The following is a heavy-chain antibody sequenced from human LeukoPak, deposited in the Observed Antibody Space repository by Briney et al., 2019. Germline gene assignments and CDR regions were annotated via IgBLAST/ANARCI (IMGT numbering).Heavy chain of an antibody. Sequence: ASVKVSCKASGYTFSIYNMHWVRQAPGQGLEWMGIINPSGSSASDTQKFQGRVTMTRDTSISTAYMELSRLRSDDTAVYYCARGLTGDNSIDYWGQGTLVAVSS. D-gene: IGHD7-27*01. CDR3: ARGLTGDNSIDY. V-gene: IGHV1-46*01. J-gene: IGHJ4*02. CDR1: GYTFSIYN. CDR2: INPSGSSA.